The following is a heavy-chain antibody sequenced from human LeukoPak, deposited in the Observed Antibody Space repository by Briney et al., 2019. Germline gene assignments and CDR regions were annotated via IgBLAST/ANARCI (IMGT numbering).Heavy chain of an antibody. J-gene: IGHJ3*02. Sequence: GASVKVSCKASGYTFTSYDINWVRQATGQELEWMGWMNPNSGNTGYAQKFQGRVTITRNTSISTAYMELSSLRSEDTAVYYCASRIVGATHLDAFDIWGQGTMVTVSS. V-gene: IGHV1-8*03. CDR1: GYTFTSYD. CDR2: MNPNSGNT. D-gene: IGHD1-26*01. CDR3: ASRIVGATHLDAFDI.